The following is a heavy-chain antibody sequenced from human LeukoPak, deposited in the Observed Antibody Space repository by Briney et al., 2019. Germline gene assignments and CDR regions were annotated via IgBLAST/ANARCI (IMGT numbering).Heavy chain of an antibody. J-gene: IGHJ5*02. CDR3: ARGFLSSTPLFDP. D-gene: IGHD3-10*01. Sequence: SETLSLTCTVSGFSISSYYMSWIRQPPGKGLEWIGYIYYSGSTNYNPSLKSRVTISVDTSKNQFSLKLSSVTAADTAVYYCARGFLSSTPLFDPWGQGTLVTVSS. V-gene: IGHV4-59*01. CDR1: GFSISSYY. CDR2: IYYSGST.